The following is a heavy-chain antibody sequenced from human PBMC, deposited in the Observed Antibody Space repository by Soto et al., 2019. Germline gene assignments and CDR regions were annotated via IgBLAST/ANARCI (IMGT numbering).Heavy chain of an antibody. CDR3: ARDSADIVATIREYNWFDP. D-gene: IGHD5-12*01. V-gene: IGHV1-46*01. CDR2: INPSGGST. Sequence: ASVKVSCKASGYTFTSYYMHWVRQAPGQGLEWMGIINPSGGSTSYAQKFQGRVTMTRDTSMSTVYMELSSLRSEDTAVYYCARDSADIVATIREYNWFDPWGQGTLVTVSS. J-gene: IGHJ5*02. CDR1: GYTFTSYY.